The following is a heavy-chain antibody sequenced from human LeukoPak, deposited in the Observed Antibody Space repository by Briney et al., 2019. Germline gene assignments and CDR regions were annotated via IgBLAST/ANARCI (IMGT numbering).Heavy chain of an antibody. Sequence: GGSLRLSCAASGFTFSSYEMNWVRQAPGKGLEWVSYVSGSGNTIYYANSVKGRFTISRDNAKNSLYLQMNSLRAEDTAVYYCAREERSGYDFFDYWGQGTLVTVSS. V-gene: IGHV3-48*03. CDR1: GFTFSSYE. D-gene: IGHD5-12*01. CDR3: AREERSGYDFFDY. CDR2: VSGSGNTI. J-gene: IGHJ4*02.